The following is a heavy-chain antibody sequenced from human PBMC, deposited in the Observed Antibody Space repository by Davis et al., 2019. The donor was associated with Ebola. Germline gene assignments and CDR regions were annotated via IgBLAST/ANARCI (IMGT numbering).Heavy chain of an antibody. CDR3: AASVWPHTLAH. CDR1: GFTFSSYW. V-gene: IGHV3-74*03. J-gene: IGHJ4*02. CDR2: INPDGTNI. D-gene: IGHD6-19*01. Sequence: PGGSLRLSCAASGFTFSSYWMHWVRHTPRRGPEWVSRINPDGTNIAYADFVKGRFTISRDNTRNTLYVQMNSLGADDTALYYCAASVWPHTLAHWGQGTPVTVSS.